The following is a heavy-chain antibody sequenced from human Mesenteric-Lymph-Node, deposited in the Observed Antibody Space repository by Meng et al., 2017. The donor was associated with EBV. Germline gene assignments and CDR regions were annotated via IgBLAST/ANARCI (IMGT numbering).Heavy chain of an antibody. CDR2: VYHSGDT. J-gene: IGHJ4*01. CDR1: GGPISGSDYY. D-gene: IGHD5-24*01. CDR3: ARRGGGYILDD. Sequence: RQLQESGPGLVKPSVPLSLTFTVSGGPISGSDYYWSWIRQPPGKGLEWIGSVYHSGDTYHNPSLKSRLTISVDTSKNQFSLKVISVTAADTAVYYCARRGGGYILDDWGHGTLVTVSS. V-gene: IGHV4-39*01.